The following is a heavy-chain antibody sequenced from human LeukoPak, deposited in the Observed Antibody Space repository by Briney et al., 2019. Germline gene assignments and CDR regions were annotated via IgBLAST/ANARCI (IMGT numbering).Heavy chain of an antibody. CDR1: VYTFTRYY. CDR3: ARAYDILTGYLSYFDY. J-gene: IGHJ4*02. V-gene: IGHV1-2*02. Sequence: ASVTVSFKSSVYTFTRYYMHWVRQAPGQGLEWMGWINPNSGGTNYAQKFQGRVTMTRDTSISTAYMELSRLRSDDTAVYYCARAYDILTGYLSYFDYWGQGTLVTVSS. D-gene: IGHD3-9*01. CDR2: INPNSGGT.